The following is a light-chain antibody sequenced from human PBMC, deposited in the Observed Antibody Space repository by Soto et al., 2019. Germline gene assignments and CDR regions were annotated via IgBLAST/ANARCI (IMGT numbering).Light chain of an antibody. J-gene: IGKJ1*01. CDR3: QQYDSWT. CDR2: GAS. Sequence: EIVLTQSPGTLSLSPGERATLSCRASQSISSPYLAWYQQKPGQAPRLLIDGASRRATGIPDRFSGSGSGTDFTLTISRLEPEDFAVYYCQQYDSWTFGQGTTVDI. CDR1: QSISSPY. V-gene: IGKV3-20*01.